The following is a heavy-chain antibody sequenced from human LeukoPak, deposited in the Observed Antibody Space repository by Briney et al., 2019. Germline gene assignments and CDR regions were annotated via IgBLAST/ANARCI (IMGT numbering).Heavy chain of an antibody. Sequence: GGSLRLSCTVSGFTVSSNSMSWVRQAPGKGLEWVSFIYSDNTHYSDSVKGRFTISRDNSKNTLYLQMNSLRAEDTAVYYCARWAGAYSHPYDYWGQGTLVTVSS. CDR1: GFTVSSNS. D-gene: IGHD4/OR15-4a*01. CDR2: IYSDNT. J-gene: IGHJ4*02. CDR3: ARWAGAYSHPYDY. V-gene: IGHV3-53*01.